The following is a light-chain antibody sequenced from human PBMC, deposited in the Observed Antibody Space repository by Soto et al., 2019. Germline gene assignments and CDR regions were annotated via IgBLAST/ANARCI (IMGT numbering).Light chain of an antibody. J-gene: IGLJ3*02. V-gene: IGLV2-14*01. Sequence: QCALTQPASVSGSPGQSITISCTGTSSDVGGYNYFSWYQQDPGKAPKLIIYDVTSRPSGVSNRFSGSKSGNTASLTISGLQAEDEADYYCSSYTTSDTLMFGGGTKLTVL. CDR1: SSDVGGYNY. CDR2: DVT. CDR3: SSYTTSDTLM.